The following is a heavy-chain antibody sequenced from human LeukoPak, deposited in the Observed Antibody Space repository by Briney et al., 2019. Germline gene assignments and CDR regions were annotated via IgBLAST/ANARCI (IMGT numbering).Heavy chain of an antibody. J-gene: IGHJ4*02. Sequence: GGSLRLSCAASGFTFSSYSMNWVRQAPGKGLEWVSSIGSSSSYIYYADSVKGRFTISRDNAKNSLYLQMNNLRAEDTAVYYCARVGGREFDYWGQGTLVTVSS. CDR2: IGSSSSYI. CDR3: ARVGGREFDY. CDR1: GFTFSSYS. V-gene: IGHV3-21*01. D-gene: IGHD3-16*01.